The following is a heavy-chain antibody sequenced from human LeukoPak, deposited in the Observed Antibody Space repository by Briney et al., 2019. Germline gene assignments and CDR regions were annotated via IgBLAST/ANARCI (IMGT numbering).Heavy chain of an antibody. D-gene: IGHD6-19*01. CDR1: GLSVSSNF. Sequence: GGSLRLSCAATGLSVSSNFMSWVRQAPGKGLEWVSVIYGGGSTYYGDSVKGRFTISRDTPKNTLYLQMNSLRVEDTAVYYCASWPVGWYGEDSWGQGTLVTVSS. CDR2: IYGGGST. J-gene: IGHJ4*02. CDR3: ASWPVGWYGEDS. V-gene: IGHV3-53*01.